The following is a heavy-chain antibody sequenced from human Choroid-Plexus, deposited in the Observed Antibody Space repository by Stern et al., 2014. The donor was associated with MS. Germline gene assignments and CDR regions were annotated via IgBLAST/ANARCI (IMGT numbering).Heavy chain of an antibody. D-gene: IGHD2/OR15-2a*01. CDR3: AKDRQYLTYFFDH. J-gene: IGHJ5*02. CDR1: GFTLGSCA. Sequence: VQLEESGGGVVQPGRPLRLSCVASGFTLGSCAMHWVRQAPGKGLEWVGGVSYDGSNKYYADSEKGRFTISRDNSQNTLYMQMSSLRPEDTAVYYCAKDRQYLTYFFDHWGQGSLVTVSS. V-gene: IGHV3-30*18. CDR2: VSYDGSNK.